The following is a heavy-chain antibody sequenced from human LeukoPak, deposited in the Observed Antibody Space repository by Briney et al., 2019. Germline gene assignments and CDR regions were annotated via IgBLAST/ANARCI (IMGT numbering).Heavy chain of an antibody. CDR3: ARDPGITMVREEFDY. CDR1: GFTFSSYS. CDR2: ISSSSSYI. J-gene: IGHJ4*02. Sequence: GGSLRLSCAASGFTFSSYSMNWVRQAPGKGLEWVSSISSSSSYIYYADSVKGRFTISRDNAKNSLYLQMNSLRAEDTAVYYCARDPGITMVREEFDYWGQGTLVTVSS. V-gene: IGHV3-21*01. D-gene: IGHD3-10*01.